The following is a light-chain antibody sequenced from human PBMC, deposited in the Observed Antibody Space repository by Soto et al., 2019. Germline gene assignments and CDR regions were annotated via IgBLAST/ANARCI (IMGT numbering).Light chain of an antibody. Sequence: EILMTQSPATLSVSPGERATLSCRASQSVSSKLAWCQQKPGQAPRLLIYGASTRATGIPARFSGRGSGTEFTLTISSLQSEDFAVYYCQQYNNWPITFGPGTKVDIK. CDR2: GAS. V-gene: IGKV3-15*01. CDR3: QQYNNWPIT. CDR1: QSVSSK. J-gene: IGKJ3*01.